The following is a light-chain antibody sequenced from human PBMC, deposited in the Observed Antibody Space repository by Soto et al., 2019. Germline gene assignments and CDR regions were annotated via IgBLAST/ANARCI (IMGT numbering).Light chain of an antibody. CDR2: AAS. Sequence: DIQMTQSPSSVSASVGDRVTMTCRARQGISTWLAWYQQKPGKAPKLLINAASRLQNGVPSRFSGSGSGTEFTLTISSLQAEDFATYFCQQANSFPFTFGPGTKVDIQ. CDR3: QQANSFPFT. CDR1: QGISTW. V-gene: IGKV1D-12*01. J-gene: IGKJ3*01.